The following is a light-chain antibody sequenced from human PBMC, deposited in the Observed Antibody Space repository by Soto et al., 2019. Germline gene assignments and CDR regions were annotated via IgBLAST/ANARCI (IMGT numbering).Light chain of an antibody. V-gene: IGLV3-25*02. CDR1: ALPKQY. CDR2: KDS. Sequence: SYELTQPPSVSVSPGQTAXIXCSGDALPKQYAYWYQQKPGQAPVLVIYKDSERPSGIPERFSGSSSGTTVTLTISGVQAEDEADYYCQSADSSGTYQVFGGGTKLTVL. J-gene: IGLJ2*01. CDR3: QSADSSGTYQV.